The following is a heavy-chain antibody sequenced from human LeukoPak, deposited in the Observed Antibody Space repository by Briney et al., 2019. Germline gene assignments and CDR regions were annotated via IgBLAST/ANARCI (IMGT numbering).Heavy chain of an antibody. V-gene: IGHV3-7*03. CDR2: IKQDGSEI. CDR3: AKGFFYDSSGYPDY. CDR1: GFTLSTYW. Sequence: QTGGSLRLSCAASGFTLSTYWMSWVRQAPGKGLEWVANIKQDGSEIYYVDSVKGRFTISRDNAKNSLYLQMNSLRAEDTALYYCAKGFFYDSSGYPDYWGQGTLVTVSS. J-gene: IGHJ4*02. D-gene: IGHD3-22*01.